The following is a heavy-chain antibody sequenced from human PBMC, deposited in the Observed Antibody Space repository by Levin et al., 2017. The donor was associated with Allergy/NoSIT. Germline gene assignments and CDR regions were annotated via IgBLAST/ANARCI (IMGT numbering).Heavy chain of an antibody. CDR2: INNSGTT. CDR1: DGSISSRSYS. Sequence: KTSETLSLTCTVSDGSISSRSYSWGCIRQAPGKGLEWIATINNSGTTFYNPSLKSRATISIDTSNNQFSLKLSSVTAADTAVYFCARDLTIFAGMDVWGQGTTITVSS. J-gene: IGHJ6*02. V-gene: IGHV4-39*07. CDR3: ARDLTIFAGMDV. D-gene: IGHD3-3*01.